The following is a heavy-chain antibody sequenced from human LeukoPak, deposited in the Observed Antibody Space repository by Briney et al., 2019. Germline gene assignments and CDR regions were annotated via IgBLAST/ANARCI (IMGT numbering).Heavy chain of an antibody. D-gene: IGHD3-10*01. CDR3: ARAPMVRGVIISQLYYYYGMDV. J-gene: IGHJ6*02. CDR1: GGSFSGYY. V-gene: IGHV4-34*01. CDR2: INHSGST. Sequence: SETLSLTCAVYGGSFSGYYWSWIRQPPGKGLEWIGEINHSGSTNYNPSLKSRVTISVDTSKNQFSLKLSSVTAADTAVYYCARAPMVRGVIISQLYYYYGMDVWGQGTTVTVSS.